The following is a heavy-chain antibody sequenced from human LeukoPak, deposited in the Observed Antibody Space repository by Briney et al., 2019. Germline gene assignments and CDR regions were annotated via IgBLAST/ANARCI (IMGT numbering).Heavy chain of an antibody. J-gene: IGHJ4*02. CDR2: IRSKRYGGTP. CDR1: GFLFSSYE. Sequence: GGSLRLSCAASGFLFSSYEMNWVRQAPGKGLEWIGFIRSKRYGGTPEYAASVKGRFTISRDDSKSFAYLQMNSLKTEDTGVYYCTRGEKDFDCWGQGTLVTVSS. CDR3: TRGEKDFDC. V-gene: IGHV3-49*04.